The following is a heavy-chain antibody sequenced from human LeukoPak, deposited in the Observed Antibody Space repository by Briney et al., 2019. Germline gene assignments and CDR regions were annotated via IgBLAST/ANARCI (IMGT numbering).Heavy chain of an antibody. CDR1: GYTFTSYG. CDR3: AKVWSTTATGYNWFDP. V-gene: IGHV1-18*01. CDR2: ISAYSGDT. J-gene: IGHJ5*02. D-gene: IGHD2-21*02. Sequence: ASVKVSCKASGYTFTSYGISWVRQAPGQGLEWMGWISAYSGDTNYAQKFQGRVTMTRDTSISTAYMELSSLRSDDTAVYYCAKVWSTTATGYNWFDPWGQGTLVTVSS.